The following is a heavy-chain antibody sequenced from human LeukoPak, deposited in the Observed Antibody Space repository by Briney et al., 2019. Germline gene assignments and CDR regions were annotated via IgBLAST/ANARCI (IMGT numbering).Heavy chain of an antibody. Sequence: PGGPLRLSCAASGFTLSSYSMNWVRQAPGKGLEWISSISSSSSYIYYADSVKGRFTISRDNAKNSLYLQMNSLRAEDTAVYYCAREGPGWEQWLAYAFDIWGQGTMVTVSS. J-gene: IGHJ3*02. CDR3: AREGPGWEQWLAYAFDI. D-gene: IGHD6-19*01. V-gene: IGHV3-21*01. CDR1: GFTLSSYS. CDR2: ISSSSSYI.